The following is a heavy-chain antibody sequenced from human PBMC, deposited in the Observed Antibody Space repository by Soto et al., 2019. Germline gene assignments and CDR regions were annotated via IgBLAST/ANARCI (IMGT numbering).Heavy chain of an antibody. CDR2: MNPNSGNT. Sequence: QVQLVQSGAEVKKPGTSVKVSCKASGYTFTSYDINWVRQATGQGLEWMGWMNPNSGNTGYAQKFRGRVTMTRNTSISTAYMELSSLRSEDTAVYYCAREKSSGNYNDYWGQGTLVTVSS. V-gene: IGHV1-8*01. CDR1: GYTFTSYD. D-gene: IGHD3-22*01. J-gene: IGHJ4*02. CDR3: AREKSSGNYNDY.